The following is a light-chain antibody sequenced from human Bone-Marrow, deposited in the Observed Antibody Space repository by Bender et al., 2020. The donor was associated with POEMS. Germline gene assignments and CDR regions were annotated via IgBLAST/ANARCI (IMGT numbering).Light chain of an antibody. CDR2: EGT. CDR3: CSFAGGASWV. CDR1: SSDVETYNL. Sequence: QSALTQPASVSGSPGQSLTISCTGGSSDVETYNLVSWYLHHPGKAPKLIIYEGTKRPSGISDRFSGSHSGNTASLTISGLQAEDEGDYHCCSFAGGASWVFGGGTALTVL. V-gene: IGLV2-23*01. J-gene: IGLJ3*02.